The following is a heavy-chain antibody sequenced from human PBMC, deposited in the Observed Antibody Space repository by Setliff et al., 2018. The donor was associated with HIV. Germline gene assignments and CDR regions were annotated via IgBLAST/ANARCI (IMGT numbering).Heavy chain of an antibody. CDR3: AAVPWGHSSLIIDH. J-gene: IGHJ4*02. V-gene: IGHV3-48*03. D-gene: IGHD3-16*01. CDR1: GLIFSSYE. CDR2: IGGHGSII. Sequence: GGSLRLSCAASGLIFSSYEMSWVRQAPGKGLEWISFIGGHGSIIHYADSVKGRFTISSDNAKNSVYLQMHSLRVEDTAVYYCAAVPWGHSSLIIDHWGQGTPVTVSS.